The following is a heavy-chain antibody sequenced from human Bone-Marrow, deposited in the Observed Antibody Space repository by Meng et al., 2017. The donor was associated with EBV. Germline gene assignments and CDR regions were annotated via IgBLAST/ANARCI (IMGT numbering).Heavy chain of an antibody. V-gene: IGHV3-21*01. CDR1: GCTFSSYS. D-gene: IGHD3-22*01. J-gene: IGHJ4*02. CDR3: ARAGRPTYYYDSSGYAPFDY. Sequence: EVQLVESGGGLVKPGGSLRLCCRASGCTFSSYSMNWVRQAPGKGLEWVSSISSSSSYIYYADSVKGRFTISRDNAKNSLYLQMNSLRAEDTAVYYCARAGRPTYYYDSSGYAPFDYWGQGTLVTVSS. CDR2: ISSSSSYI.